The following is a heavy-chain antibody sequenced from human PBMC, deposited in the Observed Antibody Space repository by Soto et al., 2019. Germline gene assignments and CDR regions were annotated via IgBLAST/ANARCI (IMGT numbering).Heavy chain of an antibody. V-gene: IGHV3-21*01. D-gene: IGHD6-13*01. CDR2: ISSSSSYI. Sequence: PGGSLRLSCAASGFTFSSYSMNWVRQAPGKGLEWVSSISSSSSYIYYADSVKGRFTISRDNAKNSLYLQMNSLRAEDTAVYYCARDLIADFPFVYYGMDVWGQGTTVTVSS. CDR1: GFTFSSYS. J-gene: IGHJ6*02. CDR3: ARDLIADFPFVYYGMDV.